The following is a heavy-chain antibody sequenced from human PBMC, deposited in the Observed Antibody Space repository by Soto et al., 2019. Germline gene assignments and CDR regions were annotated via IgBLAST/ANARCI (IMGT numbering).Heavy chain of an antibody. J-gene: IGHJ4*02. CDR3: AKASTYEYVWGSYRYYFDY. CDR2: VSGSGDRT. D-gene: IGHD3-16*02. CDR1: GFTFNTYA. V-gene: IGHV3-23*01. Sequence: GALRLSCAASGFTFNTYAMSWVRQAPGKGLEWVSGVSGSGDRTHYADSVKGRFTISRDNSKNTLSLQMNSLRAEDTAVYYCAKASTYEYVWGSYRYYFDYWGQGTVVTVSS.